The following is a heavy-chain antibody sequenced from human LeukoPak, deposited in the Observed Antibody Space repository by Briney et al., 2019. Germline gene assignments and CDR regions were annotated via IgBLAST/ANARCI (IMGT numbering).Heavy chain of an antibody. CDR2: ISSSSSTI. CDR3: AIHSISQSFDY. V-gene: IGHV3-48*01. Sequence: GGSLRLSCAASGFTFSSYSTNWVRQAPGKGLEWVSYISSSSSTIYYADSVKGRFTISRDNAKNSLYLQMNSLRAEDTAVYYCAIHSISQSFDYGGQGTLVTVSS. D-gene: IGHD6-13*01. J-gene: IGHJ4*02. CDR1: GFTFSSYS.